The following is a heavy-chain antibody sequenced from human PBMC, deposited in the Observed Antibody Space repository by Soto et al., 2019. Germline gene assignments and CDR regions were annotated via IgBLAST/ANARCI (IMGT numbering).Heavy chain of an antibody. CDR3: ARGRYCLTGRCFPNWFDS. CDR2: IYKSAPT. D-gene: IGHD7-27*01. Sequence: QVQLLESGPGLVKPSQTLSLTCSVSGDSISNLDYFWAWIRQPPGQALEYIGYIYKSAPTYSNPSFESRVSIAGHTSKSQFSLNVTSVTAADSAVYFCARGRYCLTGRCFPNWFDSWGQGALVTVSS. V-gene: IGHV4-30-4*01. CDR1: GDSISNLDYF. J-gene: IGHJ5*01.